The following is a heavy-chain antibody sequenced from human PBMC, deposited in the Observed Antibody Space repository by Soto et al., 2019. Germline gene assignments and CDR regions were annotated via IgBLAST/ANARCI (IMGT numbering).Heavy chain of an antibody. V-gene: IGHV1-18*01. CDR2: ISAYNGNT. J-gene: IGHJ4*02. CDR3: ARDLAAGNCDY. Sequence: QVKLVQSGAEVKKPGASVKVSCKASGYTFTSYGISWVRQAPGQGLEWMGWISAYNGNTNYAQKLQGRVTMTTGTTTSTAYMGLGRLRSDHTAVYYCARDLAAGNCDYWGQGTLVTVSS. D-gene: IGHD6-13*01. CDR1: GYTFTSYG.